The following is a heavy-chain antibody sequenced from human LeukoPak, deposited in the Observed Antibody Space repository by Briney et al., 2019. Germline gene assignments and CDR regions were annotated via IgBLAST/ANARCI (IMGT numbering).Heavy chain of an antibody. Sequence: PGGSLRLSCAASGFTFSSYWMHWVRQAPGKGLVWVSRINSDGSSTSYADSVKGRFTISRDNAKNTLYLQMNSLRAEDTAVYYCARDTRRNYRSGWFDPWGQGTLVTVSS. V-gene: IGHV3-74*01. J-gene: IGHJ5*02. CDR2: INSDGSST. D-gene: IGHD1-7*01. CDR1: GFTFSSYW. CDR3: ARDTRRNYRSGWFDP.